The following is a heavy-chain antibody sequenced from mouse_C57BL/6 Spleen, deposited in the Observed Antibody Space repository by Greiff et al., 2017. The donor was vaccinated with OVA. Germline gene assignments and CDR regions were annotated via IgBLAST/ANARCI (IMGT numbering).Heavy chain of an antibody. V-gene: IGHV1-26*01. CDR2: INPNNGGT. D-gene: IGHD4-1*01. CDR1: GYTFTDYY. CDR3: ARWLGRAFDY. Sequence: EVKLQQSGPELVKPGASVKISCKASGYTFTDYYMNWVKQSHGKSLEWIGDINPNNGGTSYNQKFKGKATLTVDKSSSTAYMELRSLTSEDSAVYYCARWLGRAFDYWGQGTTLTVSS. J-gene: IGHJ2*01.